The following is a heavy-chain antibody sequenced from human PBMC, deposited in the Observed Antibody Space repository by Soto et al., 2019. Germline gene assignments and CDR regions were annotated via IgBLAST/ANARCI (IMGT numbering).Heavy chain of an antibody. CDR3: AREIRAYYDFWRGYLGY. V-gene: IGHV1-69*01. D-gene: IGHD3-3*01. CDR2: IIPIFGTA. J-gene: IGHJ4*02. Sequence: QVQLVQSGAEVKKPGSSVKVSCKASGGTFSSYAISWVRQAPGQGLEWMGGIIPIFGTANYAQKFQGRVTITADESTSTAYMELSSLRAEDTAVYYCAREIRAYYDFWRGYLGYWGQGTLVTVSS. CDR1: GGTFSSYA.